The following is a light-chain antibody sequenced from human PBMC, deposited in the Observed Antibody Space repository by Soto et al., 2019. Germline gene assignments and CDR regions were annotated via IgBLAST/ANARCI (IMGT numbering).Light chain of an antibody. CDR1: QTVLYSYNDKND. V-gene: IGKV4-1*01. J-gene: IGKJ1*01. CDR3: QQSYSTPWT. CDR2: WAS. Sequence: DSVLTQSPDSLAVSLGERANINFKSSQTVLYSYNDKNDLAWYQQKPGQPPKLLIYWASTRESGVPDRFSGSLSGKDFTLTISSLQAEDVAVYYCQQSYSTPWTFGQGTKVEIK.